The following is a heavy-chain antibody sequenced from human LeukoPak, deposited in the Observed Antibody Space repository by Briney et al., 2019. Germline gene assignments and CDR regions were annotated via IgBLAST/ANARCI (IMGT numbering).Heavy chain of an antibody. D-gene: IGHD6-13*01. CDR2: ISAYNGNT. Sequence: GASVKVSCKASGYTFTSYGISWVRQAPGQGLEWMGWISAYNGNTNYAQKLQGRVTMTTDTSTSTAYMELRSLRSDDTAVYYCARDKTDSSTYNWFDPWGQGTLVTVSS. CDR3: ARDKTDSSTYNWFDP. J-gene: IGHJ5*02. CDR1: GYTFTSYG. V-gene: IGHV1-18*01.